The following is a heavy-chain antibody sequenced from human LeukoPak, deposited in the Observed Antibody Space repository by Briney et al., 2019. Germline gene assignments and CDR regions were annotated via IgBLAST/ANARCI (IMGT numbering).Heavy chain of an antibody. V-gene: IGHV4-39*01. Sequence: SETLSLTCAVSGASFSGSNYYWGWIRRPPGKGLEWIGNIYSSGSTYYNASLQSRVTISIDTSKNQFSLRLNSVTAADTAMYYCAKSGGYGLIDYWGQGTRVTVSS. CDR3: AKSGGYGLIDY. D-gene: IGHD1-26*01. J-gene: IGHJ4*02. CDR1: GASFSGSNYY. CDR2: IYSSGST.